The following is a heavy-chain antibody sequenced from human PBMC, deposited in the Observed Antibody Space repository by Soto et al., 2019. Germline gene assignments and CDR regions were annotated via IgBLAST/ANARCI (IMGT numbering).Heavy chain of an antibody. CDR3: ARHGSN. CDR2: IYYSGIT. Sequence: SLTCTVSGVSISNSSYYWGWIRRPPGKGLEWIGTIYYSGITYYNPSLKSRVTISVDTSKNQFSLKLTSVTGADTAVYYCARHGSNWGQGTLVTVSS. CDR1: GVSISNSSYY. J-gene: IGHJ4*02. V-gene: IGHV4-39*01.